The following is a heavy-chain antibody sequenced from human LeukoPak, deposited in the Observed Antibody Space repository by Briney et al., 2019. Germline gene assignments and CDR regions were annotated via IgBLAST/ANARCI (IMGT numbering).Heavy chain of an antibody. D-gene: IGHD3-10*01. CDR1: GYTYTVNN. CDR3: ARVKISNYGSDYDY. J-gene: IGHJ4*02. V-gene: IGHV1-2*02. CDR2: ISPNSGGT. Sequence: GASVKVSCKASGYTYTVNNIHWVRQAPGQGLEWMGWISPNSGGTNYAQNFQGRLTMTRDTSISTAYMELSRLRSDDTAVYYCARVKISNYGSDYDYWGQGTLVTVSS.